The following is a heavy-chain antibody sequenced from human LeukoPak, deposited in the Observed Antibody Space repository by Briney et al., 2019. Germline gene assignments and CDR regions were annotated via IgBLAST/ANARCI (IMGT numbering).Heavy chain of an antibody. CDR2: IRSKANSYAT. D-gene: IGHD3-22*01. CDR1: GFTFSGSA. CDR3: TRHGYDSSDYYATLDY. V-gene: IGHV3-73*01. J-gene: IGHJ4*02. Sequence: GGSLKLSCAASGFTFSGSAMHWVRQASGKGLEWVASIRSKANSYATAYAASVKGRFTISRDDSKNTAYMQMNSLKTEETAVYYCTRHGYDSSDYYATLDYWGQGTLVTVSS.